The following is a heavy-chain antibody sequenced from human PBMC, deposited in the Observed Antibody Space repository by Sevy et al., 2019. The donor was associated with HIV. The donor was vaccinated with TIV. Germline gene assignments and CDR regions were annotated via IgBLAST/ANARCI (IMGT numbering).Heavy chain of an antibody. CDR3: ARGGYYYDNAAYYALDS. Sequence: GGSLRLSCAATGFTFSNYAMHWVRQAPGKGMEWVAIIWTDGAYQYHGDSVKGRFTISRDNSKNTLYLQMNNVRVEDTAVYYCARGGYYYDNAAYYALDSWGQGTLVTVSS. D-gene: IGHD3-22*01. CDR2: IWTDGAYQ. CDR1: GFTFSNYA. J-gene: IGHJ4*02. V-gene: IGHV3-33*01.